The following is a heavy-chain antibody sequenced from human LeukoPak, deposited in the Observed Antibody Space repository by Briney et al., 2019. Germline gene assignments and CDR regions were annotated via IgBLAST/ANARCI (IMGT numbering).Heavy chain of an antibody. V-gene: IGHV3-23*01. J-gene: IGHJ4*02. CDR2: ISGSGGST. Sequence: GGSLRLSCAASGFTFSSYAMSWVRQAPGKGLEWVSAISGSGGSTYYADSVKGRFTISRDNSKNTLYLHMNSLRGEDTAVYYCAKDRPNYYGSDGHYYRRNGDYWGQGTLVTVSS. CDR3: AKDRPNYYGSDGHYYRRNGDY. D-gene: IGHD3-22*01. CDR1: GFTFSSYA.